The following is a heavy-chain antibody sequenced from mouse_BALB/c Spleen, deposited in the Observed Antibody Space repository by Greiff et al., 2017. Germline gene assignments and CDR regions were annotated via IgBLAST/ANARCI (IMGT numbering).Heavy chain of an antibody. Sequence: QVQLQQSGPGLVAPSQSLSITCTVSGFSLTSYGVHWVRQPPGKGLEWLGVIWAGGSTNYNSALMSRLSISKDNSKSQVFLKMNSLQTDDTAMYYCARETLLWGYAMDYWGQGTSVTVSS. J-gene: IGHJ4*01. CDR2: IWAGGST. V-gene: IGHV2-9*02. CDR3: ARETLLWGYAMDY. D-gene: IGHD1-1*02. CDR1: GFSLTSYG.